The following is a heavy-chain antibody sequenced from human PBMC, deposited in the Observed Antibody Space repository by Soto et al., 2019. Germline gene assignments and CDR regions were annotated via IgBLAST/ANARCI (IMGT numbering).Heavy chain of an antibody. CDR3: AKGRAELDL. CDR2: IRFDGDNK. Sequence: QVQLVESGGGVVQPGTSLRLSCAASGFDFSSNPMNWVRQAPDKGLEWVALIRFDGDNKYYADSVKDRFTISRDNSKNTLHLQMNSLRAEDTPVYYCAKGRAELDLWGQGTLVTVSS. V-gene: IGHV3-33*06. CDR1: GFDFSSNP. D-gene: IGHD1-7*01. J-gene: IGHJ5*02.